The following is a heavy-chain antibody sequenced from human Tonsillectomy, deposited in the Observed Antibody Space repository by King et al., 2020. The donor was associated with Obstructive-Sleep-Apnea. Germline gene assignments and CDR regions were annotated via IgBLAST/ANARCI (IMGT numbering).Heavy chain of an antibody. CDR2: IFHSGST. CDR1: GASISSSTYY. J-gene: IGHJ2*01. V-gene: IGHV4-39*07. Sequence: QLQESGPGLVKPSETLSLTCTVSGASISSSTYYWGWIRQPPGKGLEWIGNIFHSGSTYYNPSLKSRVTISIDTSKNQFSLKLSSVTAADTAVYYCARGKKLYYDSSGYPNWYFDLWGRGTLVTVSS. CDR3: ARGKKLYYDSSGYPNWYFDL. D-gene: IGHD3-22*01.